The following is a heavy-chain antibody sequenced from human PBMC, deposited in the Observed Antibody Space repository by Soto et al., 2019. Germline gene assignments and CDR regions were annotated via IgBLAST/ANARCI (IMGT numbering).Heavy chain of an antibody. V-gene: IGHV3-48*02. CDR1: GFTFNSFS. D-gene: IGHD5-12*01. CDR3: ARKGAVGDGYNGFDF. J-gene: IGHJ4*02. Sequence: HPGGSLRLSCEASGFTFNSFSMNWVRQAPGKGLEWVSYISGSGSTIYYADSVKGRFTISRDNAKHSLTLQLNSLTDEDTAVYYCARKGAVGDGYNGFDFWGQGTLVTVSS. CDR2: ISGSGSTI.